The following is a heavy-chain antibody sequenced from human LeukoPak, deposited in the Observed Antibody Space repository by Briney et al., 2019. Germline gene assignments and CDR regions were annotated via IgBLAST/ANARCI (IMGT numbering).Heavy chain of an antibody. CDR1: GGSISSSNW. Sequence: SETLSLTCAVSGGSISSSNWWSWVRQPPGKGLEWIGEIYHSGSTNYNPSLKSRVTISVDKSKNQFSLKLSSVTAADTAVYYCASSTNGAYWYFDLWGRGTLVTVSS. J-gene: IGHJ2*01. D-gene: IGHD2-8*01. CDR3: ASSTNGAYWYFDL. CDR2: IYHSGST. V-gene: IGHV4-4*02.